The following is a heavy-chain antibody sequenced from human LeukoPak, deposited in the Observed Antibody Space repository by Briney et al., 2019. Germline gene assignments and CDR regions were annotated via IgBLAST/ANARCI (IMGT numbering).Heavy chain of an antibody. D-gene: IGHD2-15*01. V-gene: IGHV1-2*02. CDR2: INPNSGGT. Sequence: GASVKVSCKASGYTLTGYYMHWVRQAPGQGLEWMGWINPNSGGTNYAQKFQGRVTMTRDTSISTAYMELSRLRSDDTAVYYCAREAAYCSGGSCYSEFHYRGQGTLVTVSS. CDR3: AREAAYCSGGSCYSEFHY. J-gene: IGHJ4*02. CDR1: GYTLTGYY.